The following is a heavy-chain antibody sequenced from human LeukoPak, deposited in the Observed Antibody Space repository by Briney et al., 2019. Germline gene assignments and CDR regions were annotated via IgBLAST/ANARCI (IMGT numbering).Heavy chain of an antibody. CDR2: INPSGGST. D-gene: IGHD3-22*01. V-gene: IGHV1-46*01. CDR1: GYTLTSYY. J-gene: IGHJ3*02. Sequence: ASVKVSCKASGYTLTSYYMHWVRQAPGQGLEWMGIINPSGGSTSYAQKFQGRVTMTRDMSTSTVYMELSSLRSEDTAVYYCARDHYYDSSGFGAFDIWGQGTMVTVSS. CDR3: ARDHYYDSSGFGAFDI.